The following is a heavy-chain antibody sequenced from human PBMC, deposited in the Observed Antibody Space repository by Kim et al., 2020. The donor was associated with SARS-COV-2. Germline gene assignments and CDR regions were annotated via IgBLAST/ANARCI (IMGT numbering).Heavy chain of an antibody. CDR3: ARAYLWVTAPLSGPYGMDV. Sequence: SETLSLTCAVYGGSFSGYYWSWIRKPPGKGLEWIGEINHSGSTNYNPSLKSRVTISVDTSKNQFSLKLSSVTAADTAVYYCARAYLWVTAPLSGPYGMDVWGQGTTVTVSS. CDR1: GGSFSGYY. V-gene: IGHV4-34*01. CDR2: INHSGST. D-gene: IGHD2-21*02. J-gene: IGHJ6*02.